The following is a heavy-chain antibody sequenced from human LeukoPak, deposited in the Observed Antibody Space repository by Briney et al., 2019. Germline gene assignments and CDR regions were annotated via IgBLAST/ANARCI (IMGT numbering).Heavy chain of an antibody. V-gene: IGHV5-51*01. CDR2: IYPGDSDT. D-gene: IGHD3-22*01. CDR1: GYTFTSHW. Sequence: PGESLKISCKGSGYTFTSHWIGWVRQMPGKGLEWMGIIYPGDSDTRYSPSFQGQVTISADKSISTAYLQWSSLKASDTAMYYCARQLADYYDSSGYYCYFDYWGQGTPVTVSS. CDR3: ARQLADYYDSSGYYCYFDY. J-gene: IGHJ4*02.